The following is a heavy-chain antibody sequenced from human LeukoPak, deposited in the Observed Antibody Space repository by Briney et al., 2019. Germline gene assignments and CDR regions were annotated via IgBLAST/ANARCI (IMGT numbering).Heavy chain of an antibody. CDR1: GFTFSSYD. CDR3: VRQGTPHGNFDY. CDR2: IGTGGDT. Sequence: PGGSLRLSCAASGFTFSSYDMYWVRQATGKGLEWVSAIGTGGDTYYPASVKGRFTISRENAKNSLYLQMNSLRAEDTAVYYCVRQGTPHGNFDYWGQGTLVTVSS. V-gene: IGHV3-13*01. D-gene: IGHD1/OR15-1a*01. J-gene: IGHJ4*02.